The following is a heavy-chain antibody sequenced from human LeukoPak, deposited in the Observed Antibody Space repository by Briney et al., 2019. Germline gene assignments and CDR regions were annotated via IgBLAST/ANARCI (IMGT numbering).Heavy chain of an antibody. CDR3: ARRVGRNCVY. V-gene: IGHV4-4*09. CDR1: GGSISSSN. Sequence: SETLSLTCTVPGGSISSSNWSWIRQPPGKGLEWIGYIFTSGSTTYNPSLKGRVTISVDTSNNQFSQKLSSVTAADTAVYYCARRVGRNCVYWGQGTLVSVFS. CDR2: IFTSGST. D-gene: IGHD2-15*01. J-gene: IGHJ4*02.